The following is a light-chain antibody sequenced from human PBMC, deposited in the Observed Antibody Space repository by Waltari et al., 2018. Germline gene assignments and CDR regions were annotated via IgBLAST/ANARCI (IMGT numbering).Light chain of an antibody. CDR3: MQSTQLPLA. Sequence: EIVMTQTPLSLSVTPGQPASISCRSSQSILNIDGQTYLYWYVQKPGQPPQLLLHEVSNRCAGGPDRLSGSGSGTDFTLKIRRVEAEDVGVYDCMQSTQLPLAFGQGTKVEIK. CDR1: QSILNIDGQTY. CDR2: EVS. V-gene: IGKV2D-29*01. J-gene: IGKJ1*01.